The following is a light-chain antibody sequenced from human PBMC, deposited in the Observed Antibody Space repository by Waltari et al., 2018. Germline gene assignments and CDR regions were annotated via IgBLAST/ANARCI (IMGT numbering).Light chain of an antibody. V-gene: IGKV3-15*01. CDR1: QSVTTN. CDR3: QQYDDWS. J-gene: IGKJ2*01. CDR2: DAA. Sequence: ELVLTQSPATLSVSPGGSATLSCRASQSVTTNLAWYQQRPGQAPSLLIYDAATRATGVPARFSGSGSGTEFTLTISSLQSTDFAVYYCQQYDDWSFGQGTKLEIK.